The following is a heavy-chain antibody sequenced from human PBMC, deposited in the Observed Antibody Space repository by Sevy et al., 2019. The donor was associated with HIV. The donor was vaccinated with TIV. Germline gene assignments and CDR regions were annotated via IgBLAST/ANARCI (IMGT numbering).Heavy chain of an antibody. D-gene: IGHD3-22*01. CDR3: ARVLRPTYYYDSSGYYFANDY. V-gene: IGHV3-30*01. CDR2: ISYDGSTE. Sequence: GGSLRLSCAASGFTFSAYAMHWVRRAPGKGLEWVALISYDGSTEYYADSVKGRFTISRDNSKNTLYLHMNSLSAEDTAVYYCARVLRPTYYYDSSGYYFANDYWGQGTLVTVSS. CDR1: GFTFSAYA. J-gene: IGHJ4*02.